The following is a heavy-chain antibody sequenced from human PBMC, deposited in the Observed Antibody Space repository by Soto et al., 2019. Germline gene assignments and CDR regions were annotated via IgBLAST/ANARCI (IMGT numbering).Heavy chain of an antibody. CDR2: IYHSGTT. V-gene: IGHV4-31*11. CDR3: ASRHDFGDYPEGFDI. J-gene: IGHJ3*02. Sequence: QVVLQESGPGLVKPSQTISLTCAVSGDSISSGGYYWSWIRQRPGKGLEWIDFIYHSGTTYFNLSLKSRIIISMDTSRNQFSLSLSSVTAADSAVYYCASRHDFGDYPEGFDIWGQGTMVTVAS. CDR1: GDSISSGGYY. D-gene: IGHD4-17*01.